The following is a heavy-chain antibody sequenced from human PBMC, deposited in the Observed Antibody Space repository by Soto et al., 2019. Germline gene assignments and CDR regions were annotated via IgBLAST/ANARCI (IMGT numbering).Heavy chain of an antibody. CDR1: GYTFTGYY. CDR2: INPNSGGT. J-gene: IGHJ6*02. V-gene: IGHV1-2*02. D-gene: IGHD6-6*01. Sequence: ASVKVSCKASGYTFTGYYMHWVRQAPGQGLEWMGWINPNSGGTNYAQKFQGRVTMTRDTSISTAYMELSRLRSDDTAVYYCAETSIAARVSYYYYYGMDVWGQGTTVTV. CDR3: AETSIAARVSYYYYYGMDV.